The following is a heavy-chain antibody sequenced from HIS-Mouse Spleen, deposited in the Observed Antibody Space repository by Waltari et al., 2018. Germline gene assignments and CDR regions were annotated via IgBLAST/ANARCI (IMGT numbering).Heavy chain of an antibody. D-gene: IGHD6-13*01. V-gene: IGHV4-39*07. CDR2: IYYSGST. J-gene: IGHJ2*01. CDR3: AREIPYSSSWYDWYFDL. Sequence: QLQLQESGPGLVKPSETLSLTCTVSGGPISSSSSYWAWIRQPPGKGLEWIGSIYYSGSTYYNPSLKSRVTISVDTSKNQFSLKLSSVTAADTAVYYCAREIPYSSSWYDWYFDLWGRGTLVTVSS. CDR1: GGPISSSSSY.